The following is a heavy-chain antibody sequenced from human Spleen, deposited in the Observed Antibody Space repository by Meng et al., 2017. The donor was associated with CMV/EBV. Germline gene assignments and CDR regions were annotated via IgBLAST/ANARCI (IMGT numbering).Heavy chain of an antibody. CDR2: ISAYNGNT. J-gene: IGHJ5*02. D-gene: IGHD2-15*01. V-gene: IGHV1-18*01. Sequence: QVPLEESGAEVKKPGASVKVYCKASGYTFTSYGISWVRQAPGQGLEWMGWISAYNGNTNYAQKLQGRVTMTTDTSTSTAYMELRSLRSDDTAVYYCARIVARGGWFDPWGQGTLVTVSS. CDR1: GYTFTSYG. CDR3: ARIVARGGWFDP.